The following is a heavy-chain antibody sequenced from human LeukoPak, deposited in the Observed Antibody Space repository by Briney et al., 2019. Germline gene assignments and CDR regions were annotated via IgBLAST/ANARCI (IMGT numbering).Heavy chain of an antibody. CDR1: GFTFSIYG. Sequence: SGKSLRLSCAASGFTFSIYGMHWVRQAPGKGLEWVAVIWFDGSKKEYADSVKGRFTISRDNSKNTLYLQMDSLRAEDTAVYYCASLPVAGSDDAFDIWGQGTMVTVSS. CDR2: IWFDGSKK. D-gene: IGHD6-19*01. CDR3: ASLPVAGSDDAFDI. J-gene: IGHJ3*02. V-gene: IGHV3-33*01.